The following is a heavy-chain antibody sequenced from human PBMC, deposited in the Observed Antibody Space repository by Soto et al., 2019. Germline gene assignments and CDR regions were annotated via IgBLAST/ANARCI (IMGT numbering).Heavy chain of an antibody. CDR2: IYYSGST. CDR1: GGSISSYY. Sequence: SETLSLTCTVSGGSISSYYWSWIRQPPGKGLEWIGYIYYSGSTNYNPSLKSRVTISVDTSKNQFSLKLSSVTAADTAVYYCARHGGPAYWFDPWGQGTLVTVFS. J-gene: IGHJ5*02. CDR3: ARHGGPAYWFDP. D-gene: IGHD2-15*01. V-gene: IGHV4-59*08.